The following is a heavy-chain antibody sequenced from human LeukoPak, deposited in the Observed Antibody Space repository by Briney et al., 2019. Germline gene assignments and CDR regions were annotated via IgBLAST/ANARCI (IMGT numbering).Heavy chain of an antibody. D-gene: IGHD6-13*01. V-gene: IGHV4-39*01. J-gene: IGHJ4*02. CDR2: FYYSGST. Sequence: SSETLSLTCTVSGGSISSRPYSWGWIRQPPGKGLEWLGSFYYSGSTYYKPSLKSRVTISVDTSKNQFSLKLSSVTAADTAVYYCARLVVSSWYHEVLLGRDYWGQGTLVTVSS. CDR1: GGSISSRPYS. CDR3: ARLVVSSWYHEVLLGRDY.